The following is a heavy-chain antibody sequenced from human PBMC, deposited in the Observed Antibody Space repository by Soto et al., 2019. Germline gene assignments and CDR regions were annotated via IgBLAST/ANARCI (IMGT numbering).Heavy chain of an antibody. D-gene: IGHD5-18*01. Sequence: ASVKVSCKASGYTFTGYYMHWVRQAPGQGLEWMGWINPNSGGTNYAQKFQGWVTMTRDTSISTAYMELSRLRSDDTAVYYCARSPVDSYGYYYYYYMDVWGKGTTVTVSS. V-gene: IGHV1-2*04. CDR2: INPNSGGT. CDR3: ARSPVDSYGYYYYYYMDV. CDR1: GYTFTGYY. J-gene: IGHJ6*03.